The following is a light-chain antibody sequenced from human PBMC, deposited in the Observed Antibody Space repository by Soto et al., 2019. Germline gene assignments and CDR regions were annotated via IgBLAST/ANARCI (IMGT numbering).Light chain of an antibody. CDR3: QQEGNSPQIT. CDR2: GAS. Sequence: EIVLTQSPGTLSLSPGERATLSCRASQSVRNSYLAWYQQKPGQAPRLLRSGASSRSTGSPDRFSGNGSGTDCTLTISRREPEDFAVYYCQQEGNSPQITCGQGTRLEIK. V-gene: IGKV3-20*01. CDR1: QSVRNSY. J-gene: IGKJ5*01.